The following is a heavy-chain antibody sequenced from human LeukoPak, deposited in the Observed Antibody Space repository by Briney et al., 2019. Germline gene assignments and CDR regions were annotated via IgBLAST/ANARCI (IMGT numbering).Heavy chain of an antibody. V-gene: IGHV3-23*01. J-gene: IGHJ4*02. CDR3: AKDGNWARFED. CDR2: ITSRSTT. Sequence: PGGSLRLSCEASGFIFSHYGMNWVRQAPGKGLEWVSGITSRSTTYYADSVKGRFTISRDNSKNMVWLQINSPTAEDTATYYCAKDGNWARFEDWGQGTLVTVSS. CDR1: GFIFSHYG. D-gene: IGHD7-27*01.